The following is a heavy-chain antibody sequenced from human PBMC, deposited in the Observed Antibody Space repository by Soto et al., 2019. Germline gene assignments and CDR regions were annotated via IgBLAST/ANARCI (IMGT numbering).Heavy chain of an antibody. CDR3: VEGWNDF. Sequence: VQMVQSGGDLVKPGGSLRLSCVTSGFMFSSAWMNWVRQAPGKGLEWVARIKSKGDGETRDYAAPVKGRFTISREDSKKTVYLQMNSLSAEDTAVYYCVEGWNDFWGQGTLVTVSS. J-gene: IGHJ4*02. D-gene: IGHD1-1*01. CDR1: GFMFSSAW. CDR2: IKSKGDGETR. V-gene: IGHV3-15*01.